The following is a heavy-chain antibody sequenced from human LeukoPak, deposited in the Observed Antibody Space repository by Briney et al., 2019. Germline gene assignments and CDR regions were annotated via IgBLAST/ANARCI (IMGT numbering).Heavy chain of an antibody. Sequence: GGSLRLSCAAAGFSLRMFGMNWVRQAPGKGLEWVSYVSSSGNDVAYADSVKGRFTISRNNAKNLLFLQMNTLRAEDTAIYYCAKLFESGTYNNFFHYWGQGTLVTVSS. CDR3: AKLFESGTYNNFFHY. J-gene: IGHJ4*02. CDR1: GFSLRMFG. D-gene: IGHD3-10*01. V-gene: IGHV3-48*01. CDR2: VSSSGNDV.